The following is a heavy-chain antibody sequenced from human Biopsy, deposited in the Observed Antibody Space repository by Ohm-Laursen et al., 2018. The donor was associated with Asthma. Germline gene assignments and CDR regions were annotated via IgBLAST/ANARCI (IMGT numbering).Heavy chain of an antibody. CDR3: ARGDSSNWSHYYFDY. J-gene: IGHJ4*02. CDR1: GFAVSRDH. Sequence: SLRLSCAASGFAVSRDHMFWVRQAPGKGLEWVSVIYSGGTSHTADPVRGRFTISRDYSKNTLYLQIHSLRAEDTAVYYCARGDSSNWSHYYFDYWGQGTLVTVSS. CDR2: IYSGGTS. V-gene: IGHV3-53*01. D-gene: IGHD3-22*01.